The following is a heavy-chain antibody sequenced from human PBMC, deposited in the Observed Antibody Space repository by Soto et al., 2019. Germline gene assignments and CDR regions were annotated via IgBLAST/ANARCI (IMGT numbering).Heavy chain of an antibody. V-gene: IGHV3-23*01. D-gene: IGHD1-1*01. CDR1: RFTFRNFA. J-gene: IGHJ4*02. CDR3: AKVMYTWNDVAAFDS. CDR2: IGVTEGST. Sequence: HLSESGGGLLQPGGSLKLSCEASRFTFRNFAMSWVRQSPGKGLEWISTIGVTEGSTYYTDSVRGRLTISRDNSKNTLYLQMNSLRVEDTALYYCAKVMYTWNDVAAFDSWGQGTLVSVSS.